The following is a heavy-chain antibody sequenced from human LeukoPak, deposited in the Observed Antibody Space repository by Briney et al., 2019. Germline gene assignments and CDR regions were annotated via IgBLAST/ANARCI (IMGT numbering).Heavy chain of an antibody. CDR3: ARVKGYDYVWGSSPSDYGMDV. Sequence: GGSLRLSCAASGFTFSSYAMSWVRQAPGKGLEWVAVIWYDGSNKYYADSVKGRFTISRDNSKNTLYLQMNSLRAEDTAVYYCARVKGYDYVWGSSPSDYGMDVWGQGTTVTVSS. CDR2: IWYDGSNK. D-gene: IGHD3-16*01. CDR1: GFTFSSYA. V-gene: IGHV3-33*08. J-gene: IGHJ6*02.